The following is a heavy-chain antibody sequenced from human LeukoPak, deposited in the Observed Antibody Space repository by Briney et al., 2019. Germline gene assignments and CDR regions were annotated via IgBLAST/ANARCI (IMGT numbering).Heavy chain of an antibody. V-gene: IGHV1-69*05. CDR1: GGTFITYT. CDR3: ARASRYYYDSSGYWDYYYMDV. CDR2: IIPIFGTA. Sequence: SVKVSCKASGGTFITYTINWVRQAPGQGLEWMGGIIPIFGTANYAQKFQGRVTVTTDDSTSTAFMELSSLRSEDTAVYYCARASRYYYDSSGYWDYYYMDVWGKGTTVTVSS. D-gene: IGHD3-22*01. J-gene: IGHJ6*03.